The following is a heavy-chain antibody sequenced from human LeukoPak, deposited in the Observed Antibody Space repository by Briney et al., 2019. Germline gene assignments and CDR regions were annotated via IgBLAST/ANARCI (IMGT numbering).Heavy chain of an antibody. Sequence: ASVKVSCKASSYTFTSYGISWVRQAPGQGLEWMGWISAYNGNTNYAQKLQGRVTMTTDTSTSTAYMELRSLRSDDTAVYYCARDMLSNGLFDYWGQGTLVTVSS. V-gene: IGHV1-18*01. CDR1: SYTFTSYG. D-gene: IGHD3-10*02. CDR3: ARDMLSNGLFDY. J-gene: IGHJ4*02. CDR2: ISAYNGNT.